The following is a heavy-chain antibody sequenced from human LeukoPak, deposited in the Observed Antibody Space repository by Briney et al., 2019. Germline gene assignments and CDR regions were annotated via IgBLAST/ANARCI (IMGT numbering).Heavy chain of an antibody. Sequence: SSTLSLTCTVSGATVNSGSCYCGWIRQLTGKGLEWIGTIYYSGRTYYNPFLKSRVTISADTSMNQFSLKVTSVTAADTAVYYCARHGDHYYYMDVWGKGTTVTVSS. CDR1: GATVNSGSCY. V-gene: IGHV4-39*01. CDR3: ARHGDHYYYMDV. J-gene: IGHJ6*03. CDR2: IYYSGRT. D-gene: IGHD2-21*01.